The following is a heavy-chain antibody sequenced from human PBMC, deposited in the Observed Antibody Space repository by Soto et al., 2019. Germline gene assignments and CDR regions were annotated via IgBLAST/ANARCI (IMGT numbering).Heavy chain of an antibody. D-gene: IGHD3-3*01. CDR1: GFTFSSYS. CDR2: ISSSSSTI. CDR3: ARDFAYYDFWSGYYTSGPFDY. Sequence: GGSLRLSCAACGFTFSSYSMNWVCQAPGKGLEWVSYISSSSSTIYYADSVKGRFTISRDNAKNSLYLQMNSLRAEDTAVYYCARDFAYYDFWSGYYTSGPFDYWGQGTLVTVSS. J-gene: IGHJ4*02. V-gene: IGHV3-48*01.